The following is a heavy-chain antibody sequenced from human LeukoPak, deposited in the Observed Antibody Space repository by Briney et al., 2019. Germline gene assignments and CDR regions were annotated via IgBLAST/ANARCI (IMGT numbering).Heavy chain of an antibody. CDR3: ARHNPYCSGGSCYDGGDY. V-gene: IGHV4-59*08. D-gene: IGHD2-15*01. CDR2: IYYSGST. J-gene: IGHJ4*02. CDR1: GGSISSYY. Sequence: PSETLSLTCTVSGGSISSYYWSWIRQPPGKGLEWIGYIYYSGSTNYNPSLKSRVTISVDTSKNQFSLKLSSVTAADTAVYYCARHNPYCSGGSCYDGGDYWGQGTPVTVSS.